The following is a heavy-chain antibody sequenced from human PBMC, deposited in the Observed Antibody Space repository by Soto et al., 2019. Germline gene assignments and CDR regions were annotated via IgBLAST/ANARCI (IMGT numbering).Heavy chain of an antibody. CDR2: INPSGGST. Sequence: GASVKVSCKASGYTFTSYYMHWVRQAPGQGLEWMGIINPSGGSTSYAQKFQGRVTMTRDTSTSTVYMELSSLRSEDTAVYYCASGYCSGGSCYETSPLLVYWGQGTLVTVSS. J-gene: IGHJ4*02. D-gene: IGHD2-15*01. V-gene: IGHV1-46*03. CDR3: ASGYCSGGSCYETSPLLVY. CDR1: GYTFTSYY.